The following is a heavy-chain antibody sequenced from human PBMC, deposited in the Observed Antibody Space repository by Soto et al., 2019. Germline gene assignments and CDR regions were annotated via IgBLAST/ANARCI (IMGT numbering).Heavy chain of an antibody. Sequence: QVQLVQSRAEVKKPGASVKVSCKASGYTLTSYGISWVRQAPGQGLEWVGWISPYNGNTNYAQKLQDRVTLTTDTSTSTAYVELRSLRPDDTAVYYCARADVDIWSGYSPVDYWGQGTLVTVSS. V-gene: IGHV1-18*01. CDR2: ISPYNGNT. J-gene: IGHJ4*02. CDR3: ARADVDIWSGYSPVDY. CDR1: GYTLTSYG. D-gene: IGHD3-3*01.